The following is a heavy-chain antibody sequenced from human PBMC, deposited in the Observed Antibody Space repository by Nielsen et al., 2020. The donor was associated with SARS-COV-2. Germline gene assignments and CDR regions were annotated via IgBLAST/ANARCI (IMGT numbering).Heavy chain of an antibody. Sequence: GGSLRLSCAASGFTFDDYAMHWVRQAPGKGLEWVSGISWNSGGVHYADSVKGRFTISRDNAKNSLYLQMNSLKPEDTALYYCAKDTLSPEVYSGSSFDNWGQGTLVTVSS. CDR2: ISWNSGGV. D-gene: IGHD1-26*01. CDR1: GFTFDDYA. V-gene: IGHV3-9*01. J-gene: IGHJ4*02. CDR3: AKDTLSPEVYSGSSFDN.